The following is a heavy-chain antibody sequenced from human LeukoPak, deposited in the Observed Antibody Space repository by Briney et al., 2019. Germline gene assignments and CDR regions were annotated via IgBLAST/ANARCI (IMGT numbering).Heavy chain of an antibody. Sequence: PGRSLRLSCAASGLTFSSYGMHWVRQAPGKGLEWVAVISYDGSNKYYADSVKGRFTISRDNSKNTLYLQMNSLRAEDTAVYYCAKSARSGSYHFDYWGQGTLVTVSS. V-gene: IGHV3-30*18. J-gene: IGHJ4*02. CDR2: ISYDGSNK. CDR1: GLTFSSYG. D-gene: IGHD1-26*01. CDR3: AKSARSGSYHFDY.